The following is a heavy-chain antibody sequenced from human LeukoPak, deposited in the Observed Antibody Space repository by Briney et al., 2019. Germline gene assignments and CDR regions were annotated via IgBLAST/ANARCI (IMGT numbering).Heavy chain of an antibody. J-gene: IGHJ4*02. D-gene: IGHD6-19*01. CDR2: ISSSGSTI. CDR1: GFTFSDYY. CDR3: ALLAVASDFDY. V-gene: IGHV3-11*04. Sequence: NPGGSLRLSCAASGFTFSDYYMSWIRQAAGNGLEWVSYISSSGSTIYYADSVKGRFTISRDNAKNSLYLQMNSLRVEDTGAYYCALLAVASDFDYWGQGALVTVSS.